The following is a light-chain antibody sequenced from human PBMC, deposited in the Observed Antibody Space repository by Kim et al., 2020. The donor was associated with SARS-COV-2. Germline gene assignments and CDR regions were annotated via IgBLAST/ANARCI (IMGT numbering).Light chain of an antibody. Sequence: DIVMTQSPDSLAVTLGERATIHCKSSQSVLSTSNNKNYLAWYQQKPGQPPKLFIYWASTRESGVPDRFSGSGSGTDFTLTISSLQAEDVAVYYCQQYYISPQTFGQGTKVDIK. V-gene: IGKV4-1*01. J-gene: IGKJ1*01. CDR1: QSVLSTSNNKNY. CDR2: WAS. CDR3: QQYYISPQT.